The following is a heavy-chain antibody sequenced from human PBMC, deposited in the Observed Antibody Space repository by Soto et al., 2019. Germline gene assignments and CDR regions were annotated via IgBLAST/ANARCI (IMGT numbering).Heavy chain of an antibody. D-gene: IGHD2-15*01. V-gene: IGHV3-53*02. CDR2: IYSSGNT. Sequence: EVRLVETGAGLIQPGGPLRLSCIASGFTVSSNYMTCVRQAPEKGLEWVSVIYSSGNTYYADSVQGRFTISRDNSKNTLDLQMNDLRVEDTAVYYCAREGGGVYCSGGSCYGRYFDYWGQGTLVTVSA. CDR1: GFTVSSNY. J-gene: IGHJ4*02. CDR3: AREGGGVYCSGGSCYGRYFDY.